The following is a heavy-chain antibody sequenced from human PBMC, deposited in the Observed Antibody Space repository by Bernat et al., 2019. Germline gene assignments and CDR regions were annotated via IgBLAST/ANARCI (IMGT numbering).Heavy chain of an antibody. CDR2: ISGSGDST. J-gene: IGHJ5*02. CDR3: ARDVGPTVMVQGVISP. V-gene: IGHV3-23*04. Sequence: EVPLVESGGGFVQSGGSLRLSCAASGFSFSSYAMYWVRQAPGKGLEWVSAISGSGDSTYYADSVKGRFSISRDSSKNTLYLQLNSLRAEDTAIFYCARDVGPTVMVQGVISPWGQGTLVTVSS. D-gene: IGHD3-10*01. CDR1: GFSFSSYA.